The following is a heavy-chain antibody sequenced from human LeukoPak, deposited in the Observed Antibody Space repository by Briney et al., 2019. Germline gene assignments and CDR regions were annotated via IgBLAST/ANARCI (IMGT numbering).Heavy chain of an antibody. V-gene: IGHV4-34*01. CDR2: INHSEST. CDR1: GGSFSGYY. CDR3: ARAPHLYGSGSYSYYFDY. J-gene: IGHJ4*02. D-gene: IGHD3-10*01. Sequence: SETLSLTCAVYGGSFSGYYWSWIRRPPGKGLEWIGEINHSESTNYNPSLKSRVTISVDTSKNQFSVKLNSVTAADTALYYCARAPHLYGSGSYSYYFDYWGQGILVNVYS.